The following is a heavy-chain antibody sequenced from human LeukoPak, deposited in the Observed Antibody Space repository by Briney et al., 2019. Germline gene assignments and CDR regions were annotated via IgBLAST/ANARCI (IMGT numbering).Heavy chain of an antibody. V-gene: IGHV1-69*05. CDR1: GGTFSSYA. Sequence: GASVKVSCKASGGTFSSYAISWVRQAPGQGLEWMGGIIPIFGTANYAQKFQGRVTITTDESTSTAYMELITLRSEDTAVYYCASNRGGLTSYWGQGTLVTVSS. D-gene: IGHD2-21*02. J-gene: IGHJ4*02. CDR3: ASNRGGLTSY. CDR2: IIPIFGTA.